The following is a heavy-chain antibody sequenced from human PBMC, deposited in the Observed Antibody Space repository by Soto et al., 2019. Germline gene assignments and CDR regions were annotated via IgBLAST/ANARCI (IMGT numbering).Heavy chain of an antibody. Sequence: EVQLVESGGGLVKPGGSLRLSCAASGFTFSSYSMNWVRQAPGKGLEWVSSISSSSSYIYYADSVKGRFTISRDNAKNSLYLQMNSLRAEDTAVYYCARHDSSSWHYYYYGMDVWGQGTTVTVSS. V-gene: IGHV3-21*01. J-gene: IGHJ6*02. CDR1: GFTFSSYS. D-gene: IGHD6-13*01. CDR3: ARHDSSSWHYYYYGMDV. CDR2: ISSSSSYI.